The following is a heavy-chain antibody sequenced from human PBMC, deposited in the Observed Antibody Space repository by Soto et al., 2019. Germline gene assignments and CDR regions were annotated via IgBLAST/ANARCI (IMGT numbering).Heavy chain of an antibody. CDR3: ARQMTITAGGQCEYYGMDA. D-gene: IGHD6-13*01. CDR1: GYTFTSYW. Sequence: GESLKISCQGSGYTFTSYWISWVRQMPGKGLEWMGRIDPSDSYTNYSPSFQGHVTISVDMSISTAYLQWSSLKASDTAMYYCARQMTITAGGQCEYYGMDAWGQGTLVTVSS. J-gene: IGHJ6*02. CDR2: IDPSDSYT. V-gene: IGHV5-10-1*01.